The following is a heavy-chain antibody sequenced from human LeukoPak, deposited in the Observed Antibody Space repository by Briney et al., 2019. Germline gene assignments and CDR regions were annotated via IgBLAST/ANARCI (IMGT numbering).Heavy chain of an antibody. CDR2: ISAYNGNT. V-gene: IGHV1-18*01. D-gene: IGHD2-2*01. CDR3: ARARVSHCSSTSCPYYYYYYGMDV. CDR1: GYTFTSYG. J-gene: IGHJ6*02. Sequence: ASVNVFCKASGYTFTSYGISWVRQAPGQGLEWMGWISAYNGNTNYAQKLQGRVTMTTDTSTSTAYMELRSLRSDDTAVYYCARARVSHCSSTSCPYYYYYYGMDVWGQGTTVTVSS.